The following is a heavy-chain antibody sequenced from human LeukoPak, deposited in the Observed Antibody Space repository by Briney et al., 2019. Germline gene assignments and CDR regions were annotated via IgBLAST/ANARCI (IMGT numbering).Heavy chain of an antibody. J-gene: IGHJ4*02. V-gene: IGHV3-23*01. CDR3: AKVSVCYGCYLDY. D-gene: IGHD3-16*01. CDR2: INGAGDNT. CDR1: GYTFSSHG. Sequence: GGALRLSCAASGYTFSSHGLTWVRQAPGKGLEWGSTINGAGDNTYYAETVKGRFTTSRDNSNNTLYLQMHSLRAEDTAIYYCAKVSVCYGCYLDYWGQGTLVTVS.